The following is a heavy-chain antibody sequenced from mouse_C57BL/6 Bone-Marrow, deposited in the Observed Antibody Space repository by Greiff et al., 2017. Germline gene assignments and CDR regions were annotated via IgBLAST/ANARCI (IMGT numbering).Heavy chain of an antibody. CDR3: AKLAAWFAY. CDR1: GFTFSSYG. V-gene: IGHV5-6*01. CDR2: ISSGGSYT. J-gene: IGHJ3*01. Sequence: EVQLVESGGDLVKPGGSLKLSCAASGFTFSSYGMSWVRQTPDKRLEWVATISSGGSYTYYPDSVKGRFTISRANAKNTLYLQMSSLKSEATAMYYCAKLAAWFAYWGQGTLVTVSA.